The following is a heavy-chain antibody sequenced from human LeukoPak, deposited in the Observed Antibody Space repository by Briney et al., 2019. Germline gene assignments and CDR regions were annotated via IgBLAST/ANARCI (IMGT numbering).Heavy chain of an antibody. D-gene: IGHD7-27*01. Sequence: GGSLRLSCAASGFTFSSYSMNWVRRAPGKGLEWVSAISGSGGSTYYADSVKGRFTISRDNSKNTLYLQMNSLRAEDTAVYYCAKDLELSDWGSRMGAFDIWGQGTMVTVSS. CDR2: ISGSGGST. V-gene: IGHV3-23*01. J-gene: IGHJ3*02. CDR3: AKDLELSDWGSRMGAFDI. CDR1: GFTFSSYS.